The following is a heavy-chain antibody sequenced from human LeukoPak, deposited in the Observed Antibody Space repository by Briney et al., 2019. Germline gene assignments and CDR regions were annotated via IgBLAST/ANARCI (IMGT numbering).Heavy chain of an antibody. CDR3: ASGHYDYVWGSYRPFDY. J-gene: IGHJ4*02. CDR2: IYTNGST. V-gene: IGHV4-4*08. CDR1: GVSISSYY. D-gene: IGHD3-16*02. Sequence: PSETLSLTCTVSGVSISSYYWRWIRQPPGKGLEWIGYIYTNGSTNYNPSLKSLVTISVDTCKNQFFLKLSFGTAADAAVYYCASGHYDYVWGSYRPFDYWGQGTLVTVSS.